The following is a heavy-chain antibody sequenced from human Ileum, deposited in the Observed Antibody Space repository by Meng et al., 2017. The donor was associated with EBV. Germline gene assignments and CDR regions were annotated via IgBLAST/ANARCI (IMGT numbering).Heavy chain of an antibody. Sequence: HLLAFGGGWFQPGSSLSISGAASGFTVSNYGLHWVRQAPDKGLEWVGFISPNGIDKFYGDSVRGRFTFSRDISKNTLYVQMNDLRTEDTAVYYCSKDQGYSFGFPWGQGTLVTVSS. CDR2: ISPNGIDK. J-gene: IGHJ5*02. CDR1: GFTVSNYG. V-gene: IGHV3-30*18. CDR3: SKDQGYSFGFP. D-gene: IGHD5-12*01.